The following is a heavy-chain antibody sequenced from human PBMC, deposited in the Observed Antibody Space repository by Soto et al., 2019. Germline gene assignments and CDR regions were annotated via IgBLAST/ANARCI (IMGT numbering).Heavy chain of an antibody. D-gene: IGHD6-19*01. CDR1: GYSFTSYW. V-gene: IGHV5-51*01. CDR3: ERLKPEAGNYFYGMDV. J-gene: IGHJ6*02. Sequence: PGESLKISCKGSGYSFTSYWIGWVRQMPGKGLEWMGIIYPGDSDTRYSPSFQGQVTISADKSISTAYLQWSSLKASDTAMYYCERLKPEAGNYFYGMDVWAQRTSVTVSS. CDR2: IYPGDSDT.